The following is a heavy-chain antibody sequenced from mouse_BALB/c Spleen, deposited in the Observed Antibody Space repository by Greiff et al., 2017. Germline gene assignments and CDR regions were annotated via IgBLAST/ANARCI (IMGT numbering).Heavy chain of an antibody. CDR2: ISTYYGDA. Sequence: QVHVKQSGAELVRPGVSVKISCKGSGYTFTDYAMHWVKQSHAKSLEWIGVISTYYGDASYNQKFKGKDTMTVYKSSSTAYMELARLTSEDSAIYYCAMGDGFAYWGQGTLVTVSA. CDR3: AMGDGFAY. CDR1: GYTFTDYA. V-gene: IGHV1S137*01. J-gene: IGHJ3*01. D-gene: IGHD2-13*01.